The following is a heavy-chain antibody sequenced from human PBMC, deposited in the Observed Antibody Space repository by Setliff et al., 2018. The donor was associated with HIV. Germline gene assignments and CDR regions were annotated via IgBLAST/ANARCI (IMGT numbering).Heavy chain of an antibody. J-gene: IGHJ4*02. CDR3: ARHFGWLPREIDY. V-gene: IGHV4-39*01. CDR1: GGSISTSNYY. Sequence: TSETLSLTCILSGGSISTSNYYWGWIRQPPGKGLEWIGSIYYSGSTYYTPSLKSRVTISVDTPKNQFSLKLSSVTAADTAVYYCARHFGWLPREIDYWGQGTLGTVS. D-gene: IGHD5-12*01. CDR2: IYYSGST.